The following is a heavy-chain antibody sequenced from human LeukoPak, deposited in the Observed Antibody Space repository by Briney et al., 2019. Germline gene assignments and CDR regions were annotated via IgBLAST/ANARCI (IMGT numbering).Heavy chain of an antibody. CDR1: GFSFSSYA. D-gene: IGHD1-1*01. Sequence: PGGSLRLSCAASGFSFSSYAMGWVRQAPGKGLEWVSSLSGSGDSPYYVESVKGRFTISRDNSKDTLYLQMNSLRAGDTAVYYCAKRVSGTTFYWGQGTLVTVSS. V-gene: IGHV3-23*01. J-gene: IGHJ4*02. CDR3: AKRVSGTTFY. CDR2: LSGSGDSP.